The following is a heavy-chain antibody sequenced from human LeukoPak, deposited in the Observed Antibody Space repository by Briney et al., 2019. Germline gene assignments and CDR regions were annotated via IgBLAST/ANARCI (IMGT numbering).Heavy chain of an antibody. D-gene: IGHD1-26*01. Sequence: SSETLSLTCTVSGGSISSYYWSWIRQPAGKGLEWIGRIYTSGSTSYNASLKSRVSMSVDTSKNQFSLKLSSVTAADTAVFYCARENSGSYREFDYWGQGTLVTVSS. V-gene: IGHV4-4*07. CDR1: GGSISSYY. J-gene: IGHJ4*02. CDR3: ARENSGSYREFDY. CDR2: IYTSGST.